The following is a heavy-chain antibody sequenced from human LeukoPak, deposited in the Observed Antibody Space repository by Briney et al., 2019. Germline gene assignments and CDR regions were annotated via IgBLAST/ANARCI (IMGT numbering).Heavy chain of an antibody. CDR2: IIPIPGIA. J-gene: IGHJ5*02. D-gene: IGHD6-19*01. Sequence: GASVTVPRKASGGTFSSYAISWVRQAPGQGLEWMGRIIPIPGIANYAQKFQDRVTITADKSTSTAYMELSSLRSEDTAVYYCARTRLVAGPDHWGQRNLVTVSS. CDR1: GGTFSSYA. V-gene: IGHV1-69*04. CDR3: ARTRLVAGPDH.